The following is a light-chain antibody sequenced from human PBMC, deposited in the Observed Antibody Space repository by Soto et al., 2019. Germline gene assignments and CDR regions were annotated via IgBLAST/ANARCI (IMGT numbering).Light chain of an antibody. Sequence: DIQMTQSPSSLSASVGDRVTITCRASQSIVTYLNWYQQKPGKAPKLLIDDASNLGTGVPSRFSGSGSRTDFTFTISSLQADDVATYYCQQYDDLPITFGQGTRLEI. CDR3: QQYDDLPIT. J-gene: IGKJ5*01. V-gene: IGKV1-33*01. CDR2: DAS. CDR1: QSIVTY.